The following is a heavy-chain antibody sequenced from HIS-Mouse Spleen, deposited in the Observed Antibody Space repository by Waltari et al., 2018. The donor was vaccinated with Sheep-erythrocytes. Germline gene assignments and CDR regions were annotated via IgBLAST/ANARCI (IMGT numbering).Heavy chain of an antibody. Sequence: EVQLLESGGGLVQPGGSVRLSCAASGLPFSSYAMSWVRQAPGKGLEWVSAISGSGGSTYYADSVKGRFTISRDNSKNTLYLQMNSLRAEDTAVYYCAKWIKLGREGYFDYWGQGTLVTVSS. J-gene: IGHJ4*02. D-gene: IGHD7-27*01. CDR1: GLPFSSYA. CDR2: ISGSGGST. CDR3: AKWIKLGREGYFDY. V-gene: IGHV3-23*01.